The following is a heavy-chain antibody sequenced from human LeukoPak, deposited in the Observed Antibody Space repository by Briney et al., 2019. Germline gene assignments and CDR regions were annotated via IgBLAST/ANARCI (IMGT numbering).Heavy chain of an antibody. CDR2: IIPIFGTA. CDR1: GYTLTELS. Sequence: ASVKVSCKVSGYTLTELSMHWVRQAPGKGLEWMGGIIPIFGTANYAQKFQGRVTITADESTSTAYMELSSLRSEDTAVYYCASNGWIGGSYSSTPIYWGQGTLVTVSS. CDR3: ASNGWIGGSYSSTPIY. J-gene: IGHJ4*02. D-gene: IGHD1-26*01. V-gene: IGHV1-69*13.